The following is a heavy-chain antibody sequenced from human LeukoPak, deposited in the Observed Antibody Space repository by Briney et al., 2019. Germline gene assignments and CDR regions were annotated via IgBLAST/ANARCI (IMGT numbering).Heavy chain of an antibody. D-gene: IGHD3-9*01. V-gene: IGHV1-18*04. CDR3: ARTLRYFDWSPFDY. CDR1: GYTFTSYY. J-gene: IGHJ4*02. Sequence: GASVKVSCKASGYTFTSYYMHWVRQAPGQGLEWMGWISAYNGNTNYAQKLQGRVTMTTDTSTSTAYMELRSLRSDDTAVYYCARTLRYFDWSPFDYWGQGTLVTVSS. CDR2: ISAYNGNT.